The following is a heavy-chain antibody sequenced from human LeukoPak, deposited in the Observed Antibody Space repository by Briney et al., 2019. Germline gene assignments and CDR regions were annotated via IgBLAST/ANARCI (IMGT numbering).Heavy chain of an antibody. J-gene: IGHJ4*02. V-gene: IGHV1-2*02. CDR1: GYTFTAYY. D-gene: IGHD3-9*01. CDR2: INPNSGGT. CDR3: ARGDRLRYFDWLLLWFGY. Sequence: GASVKVSCKASGYTFTAYYIHWVRQAPGQGLEWIGWINPNSGGTNYAQKFQGRVTMTRDTSISTAYMELSRLRSDDTAVYYCARGDRLRYFDWLLLWFGYWGQGTLVTVSS.